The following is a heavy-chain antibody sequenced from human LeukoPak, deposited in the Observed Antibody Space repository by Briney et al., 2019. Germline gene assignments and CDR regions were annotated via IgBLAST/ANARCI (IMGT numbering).Heavy chain of an antibody. J-gene: IGHJ3*02. Sequence: GGSLRLSCAASGFTVSSNYMSWVRQAPGKGLEWVSVIYSGGSTYYADSVKGRFTISRDNSKNTLYLQMNSLRAEDTAVYYCARDCSGGSCYLDAIWGQGTMVTVSS. CDR2: IYSGGST. CDR3: ARDCSGGSCYLDAI. CDR1: GFTVSSNY. V-gene: IGHV3-53*01. D-gene: IGHD2-15*01.